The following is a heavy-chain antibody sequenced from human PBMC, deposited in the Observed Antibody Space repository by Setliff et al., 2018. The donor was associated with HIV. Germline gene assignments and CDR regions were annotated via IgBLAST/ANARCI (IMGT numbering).Heavy chain of an antibody. CDR3: TTPRISGSSGWYFDY. D-gene: IGHD3-10*01. V-gene: IGHV1-69*06. CDR1: GGSFSSYG. CDR2: IMPIFGTA. J-gene: IGHJ4*01. Sequence: SVKVSCKASGGSFSSYGLSWVRQAPGQGLEWMGGIMPIFGTANYAQKFQGRVTIIADTARNTLYLQMNTVTAEDTAVYYCTTPRISGSSGWYFDYWGHGTLVTVSS.